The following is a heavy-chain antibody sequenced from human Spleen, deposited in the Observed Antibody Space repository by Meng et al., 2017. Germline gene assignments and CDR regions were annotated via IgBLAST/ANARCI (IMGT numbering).Heavy chain of an antibody. CDR2: INHSGST. J-gene: IGHJ4*02. CDR3: ARLIFDYGGNSGGVTFDY. Sequence: LQPWGDVLLSPWATLSLPGAFFVGVCIGYYGSWFGQPPGKGLEWIGEINHSGSTNYNPSLKSRVTISVDTSKNQFSLKLSSVTAADTAVYYCARLIFDYGGNSGGVTFDYWGQGTLVNVSS. CDR1: VGVCIGYY. D-gene: IGHD4-23*01. V-gene: IGHV4-34*01.